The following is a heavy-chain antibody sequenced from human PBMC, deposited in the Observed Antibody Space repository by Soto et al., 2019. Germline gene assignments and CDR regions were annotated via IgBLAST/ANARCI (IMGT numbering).Heavy chain of an antibody. CDR3: ASNSVSGDYIWGTPYY. J-gene: IGHJ4*02. CDR2: INAGNGNT. V-gene: IGHV1-3*01. Sequence: ASVKVSCKASGYTFTSYAMHWVRQAPGQRLEWMGWINAGNGNTKYSQKFQGRGTITRDTSASTAYMELSSLRSEDTAVYYCASNSVSGDYIWGTPYYWGQGTLVTVSS. D-gene: IGHD3-16*01. CDR1: GYTFTSYA.